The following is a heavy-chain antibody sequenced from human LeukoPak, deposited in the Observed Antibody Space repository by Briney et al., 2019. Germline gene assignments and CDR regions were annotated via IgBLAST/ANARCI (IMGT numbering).Heavy chain of an antibody. J-gene: IGHJ4*02. CDR2: ISSSSSSI. D-gene: IGHD2-8*01. V-gene: IGHV3-21*01. CDR3: ASRLCTNGKCPFEY. CDR1: DFTFSSLS. Sequence: KPGESLRLSCAASDFTFSSLSMNWVRQAPGKGLEWVSSISSSSSSIYYADSVKGRFTISRDNAEKSLYLQMNSLRAEDTAVYYCASRLCTNGKCPFEYWGQGILVTVSS.